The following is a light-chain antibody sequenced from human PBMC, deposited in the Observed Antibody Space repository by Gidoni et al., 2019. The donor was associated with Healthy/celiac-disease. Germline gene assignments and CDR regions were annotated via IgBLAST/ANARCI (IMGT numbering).Light chain of an antibody. CDR1: QSISSY. CDR2: AAS. CDR3: QQSYSTPIT. J-gene: IGKJ5*01. Sequence: DIQMTQPPSSLSASVGDRVTITCRASQSISSYLNWYQQKPGKAPKLLIYAASSLQSGVTSRFSGSGSGTDFTLTISSLQPEDFATYYCQQSYSTPITFGQGTRLEIK. V-gene: IGKV1-39*01.